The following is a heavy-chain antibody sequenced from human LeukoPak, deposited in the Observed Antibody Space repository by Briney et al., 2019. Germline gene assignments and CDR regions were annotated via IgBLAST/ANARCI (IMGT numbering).Heavy chain of an antibody. CDR1: GGSISSGGYY. CDR2: IYHSGST. D-gene: IGHD6-13*01. CDR3: ARENDRGIAAAFPTYYFDY. V-gene: IGHV4-30-2*01. J-gene: IGHJ4*02. Sequence: SETLSLTCTVSGGSISSGGYYWSWIRQPLGKGLEWIGYIYHSGSTYYNPSLKSRVTISVDRSKNQFSLKLSSVTAADTAVYYCARENDRGIAAAFPTYYFDYWGQGTLVTVSS.